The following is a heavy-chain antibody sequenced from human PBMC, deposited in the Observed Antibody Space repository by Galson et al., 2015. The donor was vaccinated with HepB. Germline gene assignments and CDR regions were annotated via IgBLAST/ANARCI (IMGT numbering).Heavy chain of an antibody. Sequence: SVKVSCKASGGTFSSYAISWVRQAPGQGLEWMGGIIPIFGTANYAQKFQGRVTITADKSTSTAYMELSSLRSEDTAVYYCARGGNTLEFEYSSSSPFDYWGQGTLVTVSS. V-gene: IGHV1-69*06. J-gene: IGHJ4*02. D-gene: IGHD6-6*01. CDR2: IIPIFGTA. CDR1: GGTFSSYA. CDR3: ARGGNTLEFEYSSSSPFDY.